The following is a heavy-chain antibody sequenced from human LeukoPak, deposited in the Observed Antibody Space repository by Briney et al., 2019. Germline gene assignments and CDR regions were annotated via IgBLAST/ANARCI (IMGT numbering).Heavy chain of an antibody. V-gene: IGHV3-23*01. J-gene: IGHJ4*02. Sequence: GGSLRLSCAASGFTFSSYAMSWVRQAPGKGLEWVSAISASGGTTYYADSVKGRFTISRDNSKNTLYLQMNSLRAEDTAVYYCAKDSWPGSKVRFDYWGQGTLVTVSS. D-gene: IGHD2-21*01. CDR2: ISASGGTT. CDR3: AKDSWPGSKVRFDY. CDR1: GFTFSSYA.